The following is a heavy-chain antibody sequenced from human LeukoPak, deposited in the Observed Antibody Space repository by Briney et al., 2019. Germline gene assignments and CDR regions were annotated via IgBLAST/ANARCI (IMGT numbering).Heavy chain of an antibody. CDR1: GGSISSRNYY. D-gene: IGHD3-10*01. CDR3: ARRFRAVRGHFDY. V-gene: IGHV4-39*07. J-gene: IGHJ4*02. CDR2: SYYSGST. Sequence: PSETLSLTCTVSGGSISSRNYYWGWIRQPPGKGLEWIGTSYYSGSTYYNPSLKSRVTISVDTSKNQFSLKLSSVTAADTAVYYCARRFRAVRGHFDYWGQGTLVTVSS.